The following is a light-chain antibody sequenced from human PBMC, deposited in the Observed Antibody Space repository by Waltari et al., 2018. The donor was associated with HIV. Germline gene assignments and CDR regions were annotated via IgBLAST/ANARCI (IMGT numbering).Light chain of an antibody. CDR2: DDK. J-gene: IGLJ2*01. V-gene: IGLV3-21*02. CDR3: QVRDTGVV. Sequence: TPPPSVSVAPGQTAYISCDGEDIGNRSVNWYRQKAGEAPVLVIFDDKDRSPDIPYRFSASNSAFPATRGMAAVDAGDEAYYLCQVRDTGVVFGGGTKVNVL. CDR1: DIGNRS.